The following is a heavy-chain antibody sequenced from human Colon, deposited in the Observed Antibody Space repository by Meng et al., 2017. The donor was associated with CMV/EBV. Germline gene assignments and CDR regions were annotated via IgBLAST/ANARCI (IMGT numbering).Heavy chain of an antibody. D-gene: IGHD4-23*01. CDR3: ARLNGGNSGDWFDP. V-gene: IGHV1-18*04. J-gene: IGHJ5*02. Sequence: SGFPFTSYSFTGGRQAAGRGLEWLGGISAKNGNTNYAQIVQGRVTMTTDPSTTTAYMELTDLRSDDTAVYYCARLNGGNSGDWFDPWGQGTLVTVSS. CDR2: ISAKNGNT. CDR1: GFPFTSYS.